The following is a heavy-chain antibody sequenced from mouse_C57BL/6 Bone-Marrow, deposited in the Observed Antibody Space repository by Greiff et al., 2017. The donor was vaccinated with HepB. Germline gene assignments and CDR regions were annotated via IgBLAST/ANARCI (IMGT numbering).Heavy chain of an antibody. V-gene: IGHV2-9-1*01. CDR3: AATGTGFAY. CDR1: GFSLTSYA. Sequence: VKLMESGPGLVAPSQSLSITCTVSGFSLTSYAISWVRQPPGKGLEWLGVIWTGGGTNYNSAHKSSLSISKDNSKSQVFLKMNSLQTDDTARYYCAATGTGFAYWGQGTLVTVSA. CDR2: IWTGGGT. J-gene: IGHJ3*01. D-gene: IGHD3-3*01.